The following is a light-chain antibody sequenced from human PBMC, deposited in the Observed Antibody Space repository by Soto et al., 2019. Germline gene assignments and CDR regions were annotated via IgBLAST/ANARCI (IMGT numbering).Light chain of an antibody. Sequence: QSALTQPPSASGSPGQSVTISCTGTSSDVGGYNYVSWYQQHPGKAPKLMIYEVSKRPSGVPDRFSGSKSGNPASLTVSGLQAEDEADYYCSSYAGSNKLVVFGGGTKL. J-gene: IGLJ2*01. CDR2: EVS. CDR1: SSDVGGYNY. CDR3: SSYAGSNKLVV. V-gene: IGLV2-8*01.